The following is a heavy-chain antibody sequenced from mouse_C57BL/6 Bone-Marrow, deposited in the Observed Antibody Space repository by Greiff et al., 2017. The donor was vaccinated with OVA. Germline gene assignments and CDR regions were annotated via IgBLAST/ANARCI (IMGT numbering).Heavy chain of an antibody. CDR3: AYLLLRPWYFDV. V-gene: IGHV1-74*01. CDR2: IHPSDSDT. CDR1: GYTFTSYW. Sequence: QVQLKHPGAELVKPGASVKVSCKASGYTFTSYWMHWVKQRPGQGLEWIGRIHPSDSDTNYNQKFKGKATLTVDKSSSTAYMQLSSLTSEDSAVYYCAYLLLRPWYFDVWGTGTTVTVSS. D-gene: IGHD1-1*01. J-gene: IGHJ1*03.